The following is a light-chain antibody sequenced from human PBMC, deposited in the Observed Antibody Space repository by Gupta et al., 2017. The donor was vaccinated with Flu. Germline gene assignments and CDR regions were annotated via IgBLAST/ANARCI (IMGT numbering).Light chain of an antibody. CDR3: QVWDSSSDHVV. V-gene: IGLV3-21*02. Sequence: VSXXXGXTXXXTCGGNNIGSKSVHWYQQKPGQAPVLVVYDDSDRPSGIPERFSGSNSGNTATLTISRVEAGDEADYYCQVWDSSSDHVVFGGGTKLTVL. J-gene: IGLJ2*01. CDR2: DDS. CDR1: NIGSKS.